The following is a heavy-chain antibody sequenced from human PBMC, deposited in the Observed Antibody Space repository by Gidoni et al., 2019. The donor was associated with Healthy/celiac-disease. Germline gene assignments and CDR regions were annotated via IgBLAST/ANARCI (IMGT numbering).Heavy chain of an antibody. CDR3: AKDKGVIAAADAISEYFQH. V-gene: IGHV3-23*01. D-gene: IGHD6-13*01. J-gene: IGHJ1*01. CDR1: GFTFSSYA. Sequence: EVQLLESGGGLVQPGGSLRLSCAASGFTFSSYAMSWVRQAPGKGLGWVSAISGSGGSTYYADSLKGRFTISRDNSKNTLYLQMNSLRAEDTAVYYCAKDKGVIAAADAISEYFQHWGQGTLVTVSS. CDR2: ISGSGGST.